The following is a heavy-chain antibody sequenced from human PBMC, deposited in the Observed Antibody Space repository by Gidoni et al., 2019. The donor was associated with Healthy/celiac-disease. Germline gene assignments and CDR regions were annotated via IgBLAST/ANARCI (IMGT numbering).Heavy chain of an antibody. V-gene: IGHV4-59*01. CDR1: GVSLSSYY. CDR3: ARDGGTKPRAYYYDGMDV. Sequence: QVQLQESGPGLVKPSATLSLTCTVSGVSLSSYYWSWIRQPPGKGLEWIGYIYYSGSTNYNPSLKRRVTISVDTSKNQFSLKLSSVTAADTAVYYCARDGGTKPRAYYYDGMDVWGQGTTVTVSS. D-gene: IGHD1-7*01. J-gene: IGHJ6*02. CDR2: IYYSGST.